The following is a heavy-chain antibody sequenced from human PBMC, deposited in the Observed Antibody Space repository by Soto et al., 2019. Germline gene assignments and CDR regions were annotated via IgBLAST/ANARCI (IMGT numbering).Heavy chain of an antibody. J-gene: IGHJ4*02. V-gene: IGHV3-74*03. CDR2: TKWDESDV. Sequence: EVQLVESGGALVQSGGSLRLSCAASGFSFNKYWMHWVRQVPGKGLMWVSRTKWDESDVSYADSVKGRFNISRDNAKNTLYLQMNSLRDDDAAVYFCARAGGDYVGSGRDHGAYFDCWGQGTLVTVSS. CDR1: GFSFNKYW. D-gene: IGHD3-10*01. CDR3: ARAGGDYVGSGRDHGAYFDC.